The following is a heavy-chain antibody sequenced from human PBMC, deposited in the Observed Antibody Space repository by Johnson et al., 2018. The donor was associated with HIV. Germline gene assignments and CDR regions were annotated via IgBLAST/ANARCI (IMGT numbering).Heavy chain of an antibody. J-gene: IGHJ3*02. CDR1: GFSFSTYT. Sequence: QVQLLESGGGVVRPGGSLRLSCAASGFSFSTYTMHWVRQAPGKGLAWVALISYDGSNKFYTDSVKGRFTISRDKNKKTRYLQMNSLRADDTAVFYCARAAIGVLPAGAFDICGRGTMVTVSS. D-gene: IGHD2-2*01. CDR2: ISYDGSNK. CDR3: ARAAIGVLPAGAFDI. V-gene: IGHV3-30*04.